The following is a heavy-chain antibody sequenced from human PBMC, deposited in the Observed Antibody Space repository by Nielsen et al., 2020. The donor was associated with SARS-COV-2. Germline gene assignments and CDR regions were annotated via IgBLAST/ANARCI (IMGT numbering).Heavy chain of an antibody. V-gene: IGHV3-53*01. CDR3: ARDFPYSSGWDYYYGMDV. CDR2: IYSGGST. CDR1: GFTVSSNY. Sequence: GGSLRLSCAASGFTVSSNYMSWVRQAPGKGLEWVSVIYSGGSTYYADSVEGRFTIPRDNSKNTLYLQMNSLRAEDTAVYYCARDFPYSSGWDYYYGMDVWGQGTTVTVSS. J-gene: IGHJ6*02. D-gene: IGHD6-19*01.